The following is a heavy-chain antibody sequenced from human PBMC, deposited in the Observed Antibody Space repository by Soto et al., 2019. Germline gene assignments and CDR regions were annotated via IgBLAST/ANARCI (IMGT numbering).Heavy chain of an antibody. J-gene: IGHJ3*02. Sequence: GGSLRLSCAASGFTFSSYAMHWVRQAPGKGLEWVSFISSGGSTIYYADSVKGRFTISRDNAKNSLYLQMNSLRAEDTAVYYCAKDCGDYPFDAFDIWGQGTMVTVSS. CDR3: AKDCGDYPFDAFDI. D-gene: IGHD4-17*01. CDR2: ISSGGSTI. V-gene: IGHV3-48*04. CDR1: GFTFSSYA.